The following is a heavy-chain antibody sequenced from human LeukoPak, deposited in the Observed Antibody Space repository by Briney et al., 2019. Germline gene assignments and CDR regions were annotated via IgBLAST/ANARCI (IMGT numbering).Heavy chain of an antibody. J-gene: IGHJ4*02. CDR3: TTDLYSSSWPIDY. Sequence: GGSLRLSCAASGFTFSNAWMSWVRQAPGKGLEWVGRIKSKTDGGTTDYAAPVKGRFTISRDDSKNTLYLQMNSLKTEDTAVYYCTTDLYSSSWPIDYWGQGTLVTVSS. CDR2: IKSKTDGGTT. V-gene: IGHV3-15*01. CDR1: GFTFSNAW. D-gene: IGHD6-13*01.